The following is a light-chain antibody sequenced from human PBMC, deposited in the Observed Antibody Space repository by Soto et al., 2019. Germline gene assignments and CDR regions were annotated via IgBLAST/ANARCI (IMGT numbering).Light chain of an antibody. Sequence: QSVLTQSPSASASLGASVKLTCTLSSGHSSYAIAWHQQQPEKGPRYLMKLNSDCSHSKGDGIPDRFSGSSSGAERYLTISSLQSEDEAYYYFQTWVTGPWVFGGGTKLTVL. J-gene: IGLJ3*02. CDR2: LNSDCSH. CDR1: SGHSSYA. CDR3: QTWVTGPWV. V-gene: IGLV4-69*01.